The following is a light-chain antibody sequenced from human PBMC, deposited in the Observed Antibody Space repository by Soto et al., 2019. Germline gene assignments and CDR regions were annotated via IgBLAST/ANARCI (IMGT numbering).Light chain of an antibody. V-gene: IGLV2-11*01. CDR1: SSDVGANNY. Sequence: QSVLTQPRSVSGSPGQSVTISCTGTSSDVGANNYVSWYQQHPGKAPQLMIYDVSKRPSGVPDRFSGFKSANTASLTISGLQPEDEADYYCCSYAGSYTVFGGGTQLTVL. CDR3: CSYAGSYTV. CDR2: DVS. J-gene: IGLJ2*01.